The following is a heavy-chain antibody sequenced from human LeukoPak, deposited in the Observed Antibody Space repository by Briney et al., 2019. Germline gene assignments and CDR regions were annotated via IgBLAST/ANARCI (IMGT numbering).Heavy chain of an antibody. Sequence: GGSLRLSCAASGFTFSSYSMNWVRQAPGKGLEWISYITSSSSSMYYADSVKGRFTISRDNAKNSLYLQMNSLGAEDTAVYYCARVIGSYGDSAYWGQGTLVTVSS. CDR3: ARVIGSYGDSAY. CDR1: GFTFSSYS. CDR2: ITSSSSSM. J-gene: IGHJ4*02. D-gene: IGHD4-17*01. V-gene: IGHV3-48*04.